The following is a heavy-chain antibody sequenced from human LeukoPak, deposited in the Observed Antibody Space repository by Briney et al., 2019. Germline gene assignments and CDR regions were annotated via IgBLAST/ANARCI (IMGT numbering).Heavy chain of an antibody. D-gene: IGHD2-8*02. V-gene: IGHV3-74*01. CDR3: ATGLSQYYDF. CDR1: GITFSDYW. Sequence: SGGSLTLSCGASGITFSDYWMHWVRQAPGKGLVWVSRINSDGSSTIYADSVKGRFTISRDNAKNTVYLRMSSLRAEDTAVFYCATGLSQYYDFWGRGTLVTVSS. CDR2: INSDGSST. J-gene: IGHJ2*01.